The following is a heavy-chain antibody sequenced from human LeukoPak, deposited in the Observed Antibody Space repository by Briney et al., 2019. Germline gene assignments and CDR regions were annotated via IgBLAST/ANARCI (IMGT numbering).Heavy chain of an antibody. V-gene: IGHV4-61*01. CDR1: GGSVSSGSYY. Sequence: SETLSLTCTVSGGSVSSGSYYWSWIRQPPGKGLEWIGEINHSGSTNYNPSLKSRVTISVDTSKNQFSLKLSSVTAADTAVYYCARVEDSGYDWGYFDYWGQGTLVTVSS. J-gene: IGHJ4*02. CDR3: ARVEDSGYDWGYFDY. CDR2: INHSGST. D-gene: IGHD5-12*01.